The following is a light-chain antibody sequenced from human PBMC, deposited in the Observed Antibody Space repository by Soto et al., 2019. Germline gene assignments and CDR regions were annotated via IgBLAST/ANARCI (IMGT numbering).Light chain of an antibody. CDR3: QHYDNWPWT. CDR1: QSVFNN. CDR2: DAS. Sequence: EIVMTQSPGTLSVSPGERAILSCRASQSVFNNLAWYQLKPGQAPRRLFYDASTRATGIPARFSGSGSGTEFTLTISSLQSEDFAVYYCQHYDNWPWTFGQGTRVEIK. J-gene: IGKJ1*01. V-gene: IGKV3-15*01.